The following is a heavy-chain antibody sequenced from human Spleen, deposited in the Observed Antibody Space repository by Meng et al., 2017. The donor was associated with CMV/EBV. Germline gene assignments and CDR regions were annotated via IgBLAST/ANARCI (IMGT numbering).Heavy chain of an antibody. V-gene: IGHV3-11*01. CDR1: GFTVSRNY. D-gene: IGHD2-2*01. Sequence: GESLKISCAASGFTVSRNYMGWVRQAPGKGLEWVSYISRSGDKIYYADSVKGRFTISRDNARNSLFLQMDSLRVEDTAVYYCARDLVVPAAAHFDYWGQGVLVTVSS. CDR2: ISRSGDKI. CDR3: ARDLVVPAAAHFDY. J-gene: IGHJ4*02.